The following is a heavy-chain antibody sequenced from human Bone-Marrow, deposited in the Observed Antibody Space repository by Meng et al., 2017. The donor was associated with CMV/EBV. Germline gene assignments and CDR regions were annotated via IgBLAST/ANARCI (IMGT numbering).Heavy chain of an antibody. V-gene: IGHV1-69*11. CDR2: FIPIVGAT. J-gene: IGHJ4*02. CDR3: ARSANSFASPLDF. CDR1: GYTFTSYD. Sequence: SVKVSCKASGYTFTSYDINWVRQAPGQGLEWMGRFIPIVGATNYIPKFRDRFTITADESSHTAHMELSRLTSDDTAVYYCARSANSFASPLDFWGQGTLVTVSS. D-gene: IGHD4-23*01.